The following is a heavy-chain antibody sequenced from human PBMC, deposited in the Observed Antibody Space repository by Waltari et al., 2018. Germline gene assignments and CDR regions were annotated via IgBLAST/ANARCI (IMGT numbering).Heavy chain of an antibody. D-gene: IGHD5-12*01. CDR3: ARGDLYSGYDALFDY. CDR1: GGSISSGSYY. CDR2: IYTSGST. V-gene: IGHV4-61*02. J-gene: IGHJ4*02. Sequence: QVQLQESGPGLVKPSQTLSLTCTVSGGSISSGSYYWSWIRQPAGKGLEWIGRIYTSGSTNYNPSLKSRVTISVDTSKNQFSMKLSSVTAADTAVYYCARGDLYSGYDALFDYWGQGTLVTVSS.